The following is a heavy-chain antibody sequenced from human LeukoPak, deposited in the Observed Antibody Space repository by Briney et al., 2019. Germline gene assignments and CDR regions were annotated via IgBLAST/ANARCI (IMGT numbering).Heavy chain of an antibody. J-gene: IGHJ5*02. CDR2: IYYSGST. CDR3: ARFDSGTNWFDP. D-gene: IGHD1-14*01. Sequence: YPSETLSLTCTVSGSSISNYYWSWIRQPPGKGLEWIGYIYYSGSTTYNPSLKSRVTISVDTPNNQFSLRLTSVTAADTAVYYCARFDSGTNWFDPWGQGTLVTVSS. CDR1: GSSISNYY. V-gene: IGHV4-59*01.